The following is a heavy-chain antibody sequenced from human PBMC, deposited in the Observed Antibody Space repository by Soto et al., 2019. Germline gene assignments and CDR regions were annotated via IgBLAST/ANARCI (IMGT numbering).Heavy chain of an antibody. Sequence: QVQLVQSGAEVKKPGSSVKVSCKASGGTFSSYAITWVRQAPGQGLEWMGGIIPIFGTANYAQKFQGRVTITADESTSTAYMELRSLRSQHTASYYCARDRGPSSGYYPYWFDPWGQGTLVTVSS. V-gene: IGHV1-69*12. D-gene: IGHD3-22*01. CDR2: IIPIFGTA. CDR1: GGTFSSYA. J-gene: IGHJ5*02. CDR3: ARDRGPSSGYYPYWFDP.